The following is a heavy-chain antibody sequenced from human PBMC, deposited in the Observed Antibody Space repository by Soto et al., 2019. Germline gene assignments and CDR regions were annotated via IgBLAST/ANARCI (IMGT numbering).Heavy chain of an antibody. CDR3: TREPNLTPNDGFDI. CDR1: GFTVSSNY. Sequence: GGSLRLSCAASGFTVSSNYMSWVRQAPGKGLEWVSVIYSGGSTYYADSVKGRFTISRDNSKNTLYLQMNSLRAEDTAVYYCTREPNLTPNDGFDIWGPGTMVTVSS. CDR2: IYSGGST. V-gene: IGHV3-66*01. J-gene: IGHJ3*02. D-gene: IGHD2-15*01.